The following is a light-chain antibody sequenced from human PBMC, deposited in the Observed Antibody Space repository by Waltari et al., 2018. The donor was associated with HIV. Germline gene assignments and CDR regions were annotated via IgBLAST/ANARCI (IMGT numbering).Light chain of an antibody. CDR1: SSNIGSNH. CDR2: RNY. Sequence: QSVLSQPPSASGTPGQRVTFSCSGSSSNIGSNHVYWYQQFPGTAPKLLIYRNYQRPSGVPARFSGSKSGTSASLAISGLRSEDEADYYCAVWDVSLNGRVFGGGTKLTVL. V-gene: IGLV1-47*01. J-gene: IGLJ3*02. CDR3: AVWDVSLNGRV.